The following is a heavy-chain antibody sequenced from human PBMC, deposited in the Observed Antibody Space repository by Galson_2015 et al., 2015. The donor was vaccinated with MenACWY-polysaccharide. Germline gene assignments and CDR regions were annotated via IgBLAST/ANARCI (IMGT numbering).Heavy chain of an antibody. CDR1: GFTFSNFW. CDR3: ARERWVRGVFFDQ. J-gene: IGHJ4*02. V-gene: IGHV3-7*01. CDR2: IMQDGSEK. D-gene: IGHD3-10*01. Sequence: SLRLSCAASGFTFSNFWMSWVRQAPGKELEWVASIMQDGSEKHLVDSVKVRFNISRDNAENSLFLQMNSLRAEDTAVYYCARERWVRGVFFDQWGQGTLVTVSS.